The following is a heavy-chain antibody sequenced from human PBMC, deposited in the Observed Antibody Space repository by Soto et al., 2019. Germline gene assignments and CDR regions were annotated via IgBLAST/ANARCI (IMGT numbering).Heavy chain of an antibody. J-gene: IGHJ4*02. CDR3: ATRAVVAASHQTDY. CDR2: ICNSGTT. D-gene: IGHD2-15*01. Sequence: PSETLSLTCTVSGGSIRSYCWTWIRQPPGEGLEWIGCICNSGTTNYNPSLKSRVAISIDTHKNQFSLQLSSVTAADTALYYCATRAVVAASHQTDYWGQGTLVTVSS. CDR1: GGSIRSYC. V-gene: IGHV4-59*08.